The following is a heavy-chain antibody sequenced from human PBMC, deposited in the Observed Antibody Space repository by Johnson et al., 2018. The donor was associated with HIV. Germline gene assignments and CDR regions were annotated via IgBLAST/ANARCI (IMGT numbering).Heavy chain of an antibody. CDR1: GFTFSSYG. CDR2: IRYDGSNK. Sequence: QVQLVESGGGVVQPGGSLRLSCAASGFTFSSYGMHWVRQAPGKGLEWVAFIRYDGSNKDYADSVKGRFTISRDNSKNTLYLQMNSLRAEDPAVYYCAKGLLIAAAHDAFDIWGQGTMVTVSS. D-gene: IGHD6-13*01. V-gene: IGHV3-30*02. CDR3: AKGLLIAAAHDAFDI. J-gene: IGHJ3*02.